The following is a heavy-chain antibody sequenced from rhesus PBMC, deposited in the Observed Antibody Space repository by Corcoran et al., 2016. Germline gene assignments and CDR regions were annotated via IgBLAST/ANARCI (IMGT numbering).Heavy chain of an antibody. CDR3: ARESLDSNYPCRFDV. J-gene: IGHJ5-1*01. CDR2: IYLDDDK. CDR1: GFSLRTSGMG. D-gene: IGHD4-23*01. Sequence: QVTLKESGPALVKPTQTLTLTCTFSGFSLRTSGMGVGWIRQPPGTALEWLTSIYLDDDKYYSTSLKSRLTISKDTSKNQVVLTMTNRDPVDTATYYCARESLDSNYPCRFDVWGPGVLVTVSS. V-gene: IGHV2S1*01.